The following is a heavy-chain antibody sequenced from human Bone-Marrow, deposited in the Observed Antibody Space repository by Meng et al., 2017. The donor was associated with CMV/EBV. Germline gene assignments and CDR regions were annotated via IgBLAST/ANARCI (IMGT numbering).Heavy chain of an antibody. J-gene: IGHJ4*02. CDR3: ARVYCSSTSCYSFDY. Sequence: SETLSLTCAVYGGSFSGYYWSWIRQPPGKGLEWIGEINHSGSTNYNPSLKSRVTISVDTSKNQSSLKLSSVTAADTAVYYCARVYCSSTSCYSFDYWGQGTLVTVSS. V-gene: IGHV4-34*01. CDR1: GGSFSGYY. CDR2: INHSGST. D-gene: IGHD2-2*01.